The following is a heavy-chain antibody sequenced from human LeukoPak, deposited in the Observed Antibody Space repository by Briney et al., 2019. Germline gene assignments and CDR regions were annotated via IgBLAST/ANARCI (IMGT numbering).Heavy chain of an antibody. D-gene: IGHD7-27*01. CDR1: GFTFSTYF. J-gene: IGHJ6*02. CDR2: IASDGSHT. V-gene: IGHV3-30-3*01. CDR3: ARPWGYYYYYGMDV. Sequence: GRSLRLSCAASGFTFSTYFMHWVRQAPGKGLEWVADIASDGSHTFYVESVKGRFTISRDNSKNTLYLQMNSLRAEDTAVYYCARPWGYYYYYGMDVWGQGTTVTVSS.